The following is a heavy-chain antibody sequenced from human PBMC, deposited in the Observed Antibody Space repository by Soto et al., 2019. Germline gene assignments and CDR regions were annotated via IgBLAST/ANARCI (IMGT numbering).Heavy chain of an antibody. D-gene: IGHD1-26*01. V-gene: IGHV1-46*01. J-gene: IGHJ6*02. CDR2: INPSGGST. CDR1: GYTFTSYY. CDR3: ARDGRVGATGTYYYYGMDV. Sequence: ASVKVSCKASGYTFTSYYMHWVRQAPGQGLEWMGIINPSGGSTSYAQKFQGRVTMTRDTSTSTVYMELSSLRSEDTAVYYCARDGRVGATGTYYYYGMDVWGQGTTVTVSS.